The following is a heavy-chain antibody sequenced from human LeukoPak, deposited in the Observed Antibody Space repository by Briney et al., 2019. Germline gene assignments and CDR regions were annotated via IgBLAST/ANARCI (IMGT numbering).Heavy chain of an antibody. V-gene: IGHV1-8*03. J-gene: IGHJ5*02. D-gene: IGHD6-19*01. CDR2: MNPNSGNT. CDR1: GYTFTSYD. Sequence: ASVKVSCRASGYTFTSYDINWVRQATGQGLEWMGWMNPNSGNTGYAQKFQGRVTITRNTSISTAYMELSSLRSEDTAVYYCARGRRSSGWVNWFDPWGQGTLVTVSS. CDR3: ARGRRSSGWVNWFDP.